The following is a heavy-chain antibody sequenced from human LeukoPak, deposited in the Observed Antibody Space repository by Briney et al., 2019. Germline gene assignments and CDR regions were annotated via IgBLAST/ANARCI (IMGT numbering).Heavy chain of an antibody. CDR1: GGSFSDYY. D-gene: IGHD4-11*01. V-gene: IGHV3-11*06. Sequence: LSLTCAVYGGSFSDYYMSWIRQAPGKGLEWVSYISSSSSYTNYADSVKGRFTISRDNAKNSLYLQMNSLRAEDTAVYYCARAPHYSNYGPYYYGMDVWAKGPRSPSP. CDR2: ISSSSSYT. CDR3: ARAPHYSNYGPYYYGMDV. J-gene: IGHJ6*02.